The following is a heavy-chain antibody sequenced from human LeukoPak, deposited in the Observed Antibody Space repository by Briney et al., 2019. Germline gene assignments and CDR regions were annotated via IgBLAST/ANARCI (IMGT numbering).Heavy chain of an antibody. Sequence: SVKVSCKASGGTLNSYAISWVRQAPGQGLEWMGGIIPIFGTANYAQRFQGKVTITTDESMSTAYMELCGLRSEDTAVYYCARDLVGSTSSDAFDIWGQGTMVTVSS. J-gene: IGHJ3*02. D-gene: IGHD2-2*01. CDR3: ARDLVGSTSSDAFDI. CDR1: GGTLNSYA. V-gene: IGHV1-69*05. CDR2: IIPIFGTA.